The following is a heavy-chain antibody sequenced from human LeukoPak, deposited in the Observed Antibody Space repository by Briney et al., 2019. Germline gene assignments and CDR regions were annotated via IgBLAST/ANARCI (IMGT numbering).Heavy chain of an antibody. J-gene: IGHJ4*02. CDR2: IYHSGST. D-gene: IGHD2-2*03. CDR1: GGSISSSNW. CDR3: VDIVVIPASIIFDY. Sequence: PSETLSLTCAVSGGSISSSNWWSWVRQPPGKGLEWIGEIYHSGSTNYNPSLKSRVTISVDKSKNQFSLKLSSVTAADTAMYYCVDIVVIPASIIFDYWGQGTLVTVSS. V-gene: IGHV4-4*02.